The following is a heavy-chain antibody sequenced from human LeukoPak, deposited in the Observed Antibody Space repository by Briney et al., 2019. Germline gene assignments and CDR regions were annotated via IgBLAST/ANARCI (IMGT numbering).Heavy chain of an antibody. CDR3: TREHRGGYCFDY. V-gene: IGHV1-69*13. D-gene: IGHD3-10*01. CDR2: IIPIFGTA. CDR1: GGTFSSYA. J-gene: IGHJ4*02. Sequence: GASVKVSCKASGGTFSSYAISWVRQAPGQVLEWMGGIIPIFGTANYAQKFQGRVTITADESTSTAYMELSSLRSEDTAVYYCTREHRGGYCFDYWGQGTLVTVSS.